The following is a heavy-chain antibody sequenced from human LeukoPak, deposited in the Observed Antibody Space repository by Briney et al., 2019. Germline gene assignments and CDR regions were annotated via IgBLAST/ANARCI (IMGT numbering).Heavy chain of an antibody. V-gene: IGHV3-33*06. Sequence: GTSLRLSCEASGFTFSHFGMHWVRQAPGKGLEWVAVIWSDATNEYYADSVKGRFTISRDNFKNTLSLQMNSLRAEDTAVYYCAKVTTAVEYSGSYYHDYWGQGTLVTVSS. J-gene: IGHJ4*02. CDR3: AKVTTAVEYSGSYYHDY. CDR2: IWSDATNE. D-gene: IGHD1-26*01. CDR1: GFTFSHFG.